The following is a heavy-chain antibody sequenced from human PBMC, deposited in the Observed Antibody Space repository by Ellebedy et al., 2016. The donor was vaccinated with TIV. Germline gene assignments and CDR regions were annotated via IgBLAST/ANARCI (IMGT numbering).Heavy chain of an antibody. Sequence: GESLKISCAASGFTFSNYAMAWVRQAPGKGLEWVGRIKGKTDGGTAEYAPPVKGRFTISRDDSKNTLYLQINSLQTEDTAVFFCTLDSSIAAATQDYWGQGTLVTVSS. CDR3: TLDSSIAAATQDY. V-gene: IGHV3-15*01. CDR1: GFTFSNYA. J-gene: IGHJ4*02. D-gene: IGHD6-13*01. CDR2: IKGKTDGGTA.